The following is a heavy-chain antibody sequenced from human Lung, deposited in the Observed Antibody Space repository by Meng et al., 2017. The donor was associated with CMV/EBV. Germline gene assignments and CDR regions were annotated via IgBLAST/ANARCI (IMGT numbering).Heavy chain of an antibody. D-gene: IGHD3-16*01. J-gene: IGHJ4*02. Sequence: GGSXRLXCAASGLRFDDYGMHWVRQTPGKGLEGVAFIRHDGTNKFYGDSVKGRFTISRDNSKNTVYLQMNSLRPEETAVYYCAKDLLLFGGPNAYFDQLGQGXLVTVSS. CDR1: GLRFDDYG. CDR3: AKDLLLFGGPNAYFDQ. V-gene: IGHV3-30*02. CDR2: IRHDGTNK.